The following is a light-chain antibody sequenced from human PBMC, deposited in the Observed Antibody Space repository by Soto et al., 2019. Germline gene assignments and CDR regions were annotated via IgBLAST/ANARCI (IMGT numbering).Light chain of an antibody. Sequence: QSVLTQPPSVSAAPGQKVTISCSGSSSNIGNNYVSWYQQLPGTAPKLLIYENNKRPSGIPDRFSGSKSGTSATLGITGLQTGEEADYYCGTWDSSHWVFGGWTKLTVL. V-gene: IGLV1-51*02. CDR1: SSNIGNNY. CDR2: ENN. CDR3: GTWDSSHWV. J-gene: IGLJ3*02.